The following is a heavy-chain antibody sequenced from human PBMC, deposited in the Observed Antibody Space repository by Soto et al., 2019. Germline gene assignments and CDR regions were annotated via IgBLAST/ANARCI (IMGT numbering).Heavy chain of an antibody. J-gene: IGHJ4*02. CDR2: ISSTTNYI. Sequence: VGSLRLCCAASWFIFTRYSMNWVRQAPGKGLEWVSSISSTTNYIYYGDSMKGRFTISRDNAKNSLYLEMNSLRAEDTAVYYCARESEDLTSNFDYWGQGTLVTVSS. CDR3: ARESEDLTSNFDY. CDR1: WFIFTRYS. V-gene: IGHV3-21*06.